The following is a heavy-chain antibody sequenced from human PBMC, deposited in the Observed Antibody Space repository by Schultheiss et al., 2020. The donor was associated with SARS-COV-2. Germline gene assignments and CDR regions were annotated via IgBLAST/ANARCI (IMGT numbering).Heavy chain of an antibody. J-gene: IGHJ6*03. Sequence: GESLKISCAASGFTFSSYAMHWVRQAPGKGLEWVANIKQDGSEKYYVDSVKGRFTISRDNAKNSLYLQMNSLRAEDTAVYYCARDDVDIVATTQRGYYYYYMDVWGQGTTVTVSS. CDR1: GFTFSSYA. CDR3: ARDDVDIVATTQRGYYYYYMDV. D-gene: IGHD5-12*01. CDR2: IKQDGSEK. V-gene: IGHV3-7*01.